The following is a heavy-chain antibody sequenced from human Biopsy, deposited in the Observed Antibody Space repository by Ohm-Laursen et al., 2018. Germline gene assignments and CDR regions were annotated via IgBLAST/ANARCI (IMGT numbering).Heavy chain of an antibody. D-gene: IGHD3-22*01. CDR2: ISTYHGRA. J-gene: IGHJ5*02. V-gene: IGHV1-18*01. CDR3: TRGGYYYDSLAYYYWFDP. CDR1: GYSFTNFG. Sequence: GASVKVSCKGSGYSFTNFGITWVRQAPGQGLEWLGRISTYHGRADYAQKFQGRVTMTRDTSISTAYVDLSSLRSDDTAVYYCTRGGYYYDSLAYYYWFDPWGQGTLVTVSS.